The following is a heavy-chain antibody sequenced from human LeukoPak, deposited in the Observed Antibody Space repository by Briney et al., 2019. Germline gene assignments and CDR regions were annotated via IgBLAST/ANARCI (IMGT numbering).Heavy chain of an antibody. Sequence: GSLRLSCAASGFTFSSYAMSWVRQPPGKGLEWIGEISHSGSTSYNPSLKSRVTISVDKSKNQFSLKLSSVTAADTAVYYCARDPDSSSPDYWGQGTLVTVSS. CDR1: GFTFSSYAM. V-gene: IGHV4-4*02. D-gene: IGHD6-13*01. CDR3: ARDPDSSSPDY. CDR2: ISHSGST. J-gene: IGHJ4*02.